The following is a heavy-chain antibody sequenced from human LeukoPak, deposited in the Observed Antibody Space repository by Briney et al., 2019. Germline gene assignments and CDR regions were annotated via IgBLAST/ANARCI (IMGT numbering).Heavy chain of an antibody. CDR1: GGSISSSSYY. J-gene: IGHJ4*02. V-gene: IGHV4-39*06. CDR3: ARVQYSSSVDS. Sequence: SETLSLTCTVSGGSISSSSYYWGWIRQPPGKGLECTGSIYYSGRNYYNPSLKSRVTISVDTSKNQFPLKLSSVTAADTAVYYCARVQYSSSVDSWGQGTLVTVSS. D-gene: IGHD6-6*01. CDR2: IYYSGRN.